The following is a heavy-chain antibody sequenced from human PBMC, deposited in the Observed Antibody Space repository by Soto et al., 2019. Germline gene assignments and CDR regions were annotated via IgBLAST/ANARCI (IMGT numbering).Heavy chain of an antibody. CDR1: GDSISSGNKY. CDR3: ARDRRGYSGYDRAYYYYGMDV. Sequence: SETLSLTCTVSGDSISSGNKYWSWIRQPPGKGLEWIGYIFSGGTTYYNPSLKSRLTMSLDASQNQFSLKLNSVTDADTAVYYCARDRRGYSGYDRAYYYYGMDVWGQVTTVTVS. D-gene: IGHD5-12*01. J-gene: IGHJ6*02. V-gene: IGHV4-30-4*02. CDR2: IFSGGTT.